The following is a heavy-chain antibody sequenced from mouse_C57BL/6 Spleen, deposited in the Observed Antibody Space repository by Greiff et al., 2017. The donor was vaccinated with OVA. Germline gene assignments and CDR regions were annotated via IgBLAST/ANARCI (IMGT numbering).Heavy chain of an antibody. D-gene: IGHD2-5*01. CDR1: GFTFSDYG. V-gene: IGHV5-17*01. CDR3: ARHSNYAWFAY. J-gene: IGHJ3*01. Sequence: EVKLMESGGGLVKPGVSLKLSCAASGFTFSDYGMHWVRQAPEKGLEWVAYISSGSSTIYYADTVKGRFTISRDNAKNTLFLQMTSLRSEDTAMYYCARHSNYAWFAYWGQGTLVTVSA. CDR2: ISSGSSTI.